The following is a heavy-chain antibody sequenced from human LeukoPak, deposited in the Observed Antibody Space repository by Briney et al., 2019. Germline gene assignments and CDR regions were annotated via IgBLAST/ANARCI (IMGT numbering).Heavy chain of an antibody. CDR1: GGSFSGCY. D-gene: IGHD3-22*01. CDR3: ARRGSGYYYDLDY. V-gene: IGHV4-34*01. CDR2: INHSGST. J-gene: IGHJ4*02. Sequence: PSETLSLTCAVYGGSFSGCYWSWIRQPPGKGLEWIGEINHSGSTNYNPSLKSRVTISVDTSKNQFSLKLSSVTAADTAVYYCARRGSGYYYDLDYWGQGTLVTVSS.